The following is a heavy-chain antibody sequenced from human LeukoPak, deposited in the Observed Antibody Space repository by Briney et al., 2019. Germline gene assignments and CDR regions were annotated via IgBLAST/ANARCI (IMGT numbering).Heavy chain of an antibody. D-gene: IGHD3-3*01. CDR3: VRDYHFWSGFDSLSYYYYMDV. CDR2: INHSGST. Sequence: PSETLSLTCAVYGGSFSGYYWSWIRQPPGKGLEWIGEINHSGSTNYNPSLKSRVTISVDTSKNQFSLKLSSVTAADTAVYYCVRDYHFWSGFDSLSYYYYMDVWGKGTTVTVSS. V-gene: IGHV4-34*01. CDR1: GGSFSGYY. J-gene: IGHJ6*03.